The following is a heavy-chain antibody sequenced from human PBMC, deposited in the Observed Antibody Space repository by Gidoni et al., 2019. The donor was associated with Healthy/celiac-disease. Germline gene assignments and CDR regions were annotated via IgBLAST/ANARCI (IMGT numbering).Heavy chain of an antibody. CDR3: ARVAVAGFDY. Sequence: EVQLVESGGGLVKPGGSLRLSCAASGFTFSSYSMNWVRQAPGKGRGWVSSISSSSSYIYYADSVKCRFTISRDNAKDSLYLHMNRLRAEDTAVYYFARVAVAGFDYWGQGTLVTVSS. CDR2: ISSSSSYI. J-gene: IGHJ4*02. V-gene: IGHV3-21*01. D-gene: IGHD6-19*01. CDR1: GFTFSSYS.